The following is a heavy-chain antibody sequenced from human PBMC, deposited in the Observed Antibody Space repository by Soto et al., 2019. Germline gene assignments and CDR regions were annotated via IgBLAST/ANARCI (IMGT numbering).Heavy chain of an antibody. D-gene: IGHD6-6*01. CDR3: ARAGIAARKHYYYYMDV. Sequence: QVQLQESGPGLVKPSETLSLTCTVSGGSISSYYWSWIQQPPGKGLEWIGYIYYSGSTNYNPSLKSRVTISVDTSKNQFSLKLSSVTAADTAVYYCARAGIAARKHYYYYMDVWGKGTTVTVSS. J-gene: IGHJ6*03. CDR2: IYYSGST. CDR1: GGSISSYY. V-gene: IGHV4-59*01.